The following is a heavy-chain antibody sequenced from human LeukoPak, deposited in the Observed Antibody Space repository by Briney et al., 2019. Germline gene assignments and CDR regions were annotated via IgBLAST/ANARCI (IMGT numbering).Heavy chain of an antibody. V-gene: IGHV3-48*02. Sequence: PGGSLRLSCAASGFVFSRYSMNWVRQAPGKGLEWISYISISSNAIYYADSVEGRFTISGDNAKNSLYLQMNSLRDEDTAVYYCARGEAALTSHLDFWGQGTLVTVSS. D-gene: IGHD4-11*01. CDR2: ISISSNAI. CDR1: GFVFSRYS. CDR3: ARGEAALTSHLDF. J-gene: IGHJ4*02.